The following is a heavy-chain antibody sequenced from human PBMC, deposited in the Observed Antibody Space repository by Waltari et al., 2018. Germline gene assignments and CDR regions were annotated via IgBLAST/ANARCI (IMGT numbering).Heavy chain of an antibody. Sequence: EVQLVESGGGLVQPGGSLRLSCAASGFTFCAHYMAWVRQAPGKGLEGVARIRNKANFYSTEYVPSVKGRFTISRDDSKSSLYLQMNSLKSEDTAVYYCVRIRLGPTTRIFDSWGQGTLVTVSS. V-gene: IGHV3-72*01. CDR1: GFTFCAHY. CDR2: IRNKANFYST. D-gene: IGHD1-26*01. J-gene: IGHJ4*02. CDR3: VRIRLGPTTRIFDS.